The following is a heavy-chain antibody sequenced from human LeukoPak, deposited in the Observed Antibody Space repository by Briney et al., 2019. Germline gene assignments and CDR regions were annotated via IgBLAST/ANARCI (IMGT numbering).Heavy chain of an antibody. CDR3: AKAMTLYGGNSDPFDY. CDR2: ISWNSGSI. D-gene: IGHD4-23*01. V-gene: IGHV3-9*01. J-gene: IGHJ4*02. Sequence: ALRLSCAASGFTFDDYAMHWVRQAPGKGLEWVSGISWNSGSIGYADSVKGRFTISRDNAKNSLYLQMNSLRAEDTALYYCAKAMTLYGGNSDPFDYWGQGTLVTVSS. CDR1: GFTFDDYA.